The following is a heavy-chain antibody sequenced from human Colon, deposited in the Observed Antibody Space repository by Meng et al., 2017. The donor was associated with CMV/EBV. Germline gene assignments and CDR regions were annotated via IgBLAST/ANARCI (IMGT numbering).Heavy chain of an antibody. V-gene: IGHV3-7*04. CDR2: IQADGSET. CDR3: VRGHYDGA. Sequence: GGSLRLSCTASRFRFSDFWMNWVRQAPGKGLEWVANIQADGSETYYADSVKGRFIISRDNAKNSLFLQMNSLRVKDTAVYFCVRGHYDGAWGHGTLVTVSS. J-gene: IGHJ4*03. CDR1: RFRFSDFW. D-gene: IGHD3-16*01.